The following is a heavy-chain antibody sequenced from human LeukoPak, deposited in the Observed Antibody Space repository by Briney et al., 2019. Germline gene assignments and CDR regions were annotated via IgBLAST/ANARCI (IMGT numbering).Heavy chain of an antibody. V-gene: IGHV4-39*07. CDR1: GGSISSSSYY. Sequence: KTSETLSLTCTVSGGSISSSSYYWGWIRQPPGKGLEWIGSIYYSGSTYYNPSLKSRVTISVDTSKNQFSLKLSSVTAADTAVYYCARTRGNYYERSGVFGPWGQGTLVSVSS. CDR2: IYYSGST. CDR3: ARTRGNYYERSGVFGP. J-gene: IGHJ5*02. D-gene: IGHD3-22*01.